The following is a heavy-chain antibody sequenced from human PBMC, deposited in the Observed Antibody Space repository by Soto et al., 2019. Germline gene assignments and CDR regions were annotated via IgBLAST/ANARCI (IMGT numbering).Heavy chain of an antibody. J-gene: IGHJ5*02. CDR3: ARDMSSGYYWFDP. V-gene: IGHV4-31*03. D-gene: IGHD3-22*01. CDR1: GDSTSRSGYY. Sequence: SETLSLTCTVSGDSTSRSGYYWTWIRQHPGKGLEWIGYIYYSGTTYYNPSLKGRVTISVDASKNQFSLKLNSVTAADTAVYYCARDMSSGYYWFDPWGQGTLVTVSS. CDR2: IYYSGTT.